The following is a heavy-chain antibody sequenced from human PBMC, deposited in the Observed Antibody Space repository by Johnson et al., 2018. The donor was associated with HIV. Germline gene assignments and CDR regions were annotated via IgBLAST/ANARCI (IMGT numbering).Heavy chain of an antibody. D-gene: IGHD2-21*02. CDR3: ASLAYCGGDCYWEDI. CDR2: ISYDGSNK. J-gene: IGHJ3*02. CDR1: GFTFSSYG. Sequence: QVQLVESGGGVVQPGRSLRLSCAASGFTFSSYGMHWVRQAPGKGLEWVAVISYDGSNKYYADSVKGRFTISRDNSKNTLYLQMNSLRAEDTAVYYCASLAYCGGDCYWEDIWGQGTMVTVSS. V-gene: IGHV3-30*03.